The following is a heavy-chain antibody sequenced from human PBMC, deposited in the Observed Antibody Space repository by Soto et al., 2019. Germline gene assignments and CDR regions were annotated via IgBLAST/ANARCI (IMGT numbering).Heavy chain of an antibody. CDR1: GGTVASSHW. V-gene: IGHV4-4*02. CDR2: VYHTGDT. J-gene: IGHJ5*02. CDR3: AREIVTAGGNNYFDP. D-gene: IGHD2-21*02. Sequence: QVQLQESGPRLVKPSGSLSLTCGVSGGTVASSHWWSWVRQSPGGGLEWIGNVYHTGDTNLNPSRQSRVTISVEKSNNQFSLRLNSLTAADTAVYFCAREIVTAGGNNYFDPWGPGTLVTVSS.